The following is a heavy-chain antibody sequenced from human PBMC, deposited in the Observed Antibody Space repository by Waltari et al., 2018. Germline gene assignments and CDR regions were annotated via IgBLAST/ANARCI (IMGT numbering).Heavy chain of an antibody. J-gene: IGHJ6*02. D-gene: IGHD6-13*01. V-gene: IGHV1-8*02. CDR2: MKHSSGKT. CDR3: ARTSSSWDGPSYYYYGMDV. Sequence: QVQLVQSGAEVKKPGASVKVSCKASGYTFTSYDLNWVRQATGQGLDWMGWMKHSSGKTGEEQKCKGRVTMTRNSYISAANMEMSSLRAEDTAVYYCARTSSSWDGPSYYYYGMDVWGQGTTVTVSS. CDR1: GYTFTSYD.